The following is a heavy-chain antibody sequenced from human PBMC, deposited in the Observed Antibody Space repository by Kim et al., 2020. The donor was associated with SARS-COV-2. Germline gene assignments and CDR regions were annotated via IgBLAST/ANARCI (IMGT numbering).Heavy chain of an antibody. Sequence: CVDSVKGRFTISRDNAKNSLYLQMNSLRAEDTAVYYCARESVGSYGSYFYWGQGTLVTVSS. J-gene: IGHJ4*02. CDR3: ARESVGSYGSYFY. D-gene: IGHD1-26*01. V-gene: IGHV3-7*03.